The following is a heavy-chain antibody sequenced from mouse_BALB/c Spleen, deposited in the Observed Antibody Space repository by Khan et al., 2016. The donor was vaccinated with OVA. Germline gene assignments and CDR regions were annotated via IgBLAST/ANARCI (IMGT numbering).Heavy chain of an antibody. CDR3: ARGYNGRYRKAMDY. CDR1: GFSLTGYG. J-gene: IGHJ4*01. D-gene: IGHD1-1*01. Sequence: VQLQEPGPGLVAPSQSLSITCTVSGFSLTGYGVNWVRQPPGKGLEWLGMIWGDGSTDYNTALKSRLSISKDNSKSQVFLTMNSLQTDDTARYYGARGYNGRYRKAMDYWGQGTSFTVSS. CDR2: IWGDGST. V-gene: IGHV2-6-7*01.